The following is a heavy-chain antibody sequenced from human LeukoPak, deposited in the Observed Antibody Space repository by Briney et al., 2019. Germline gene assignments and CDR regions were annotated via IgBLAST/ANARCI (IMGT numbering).Heavy chain of an antibody. Sequence: ASVKVSCKASGYTFPGYYMHWVRQAPGQGLKWMGWINPNSGGTNYAQKFQGRVTMTRDTSISTAYMELSRLRSDDTAVYYCAREHSSSSGKVFDYWGQGTLVTVSS. J-gene: IGHJ4*02. CDR3: AREHSSSSGKVFDY. D-gene: IGHD6-6*01. CDR2: INPNSGGT. V-gene: IGHV1-2*02. CDR1: GYTFPGYY.